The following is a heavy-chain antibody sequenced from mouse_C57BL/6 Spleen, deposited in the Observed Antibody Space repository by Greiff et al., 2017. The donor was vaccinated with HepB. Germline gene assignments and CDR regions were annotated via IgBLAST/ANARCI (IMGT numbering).Heavy chain of an antibody. CDR3: ARSYGNHWYFDV. V-gene: IGHV1-54*01. Sequence: QVQLQQSGAELVRPGTSVKVSCKASGYAFTNYLIEWVKQRPGQGLEWIGVINPGSGGTNYNEKFKGKATLTADKSSSTAYMQLSSLTSEDSAVYFCARSYGNHWYFDVWGTGTTVTVSS. CDR2: INPGSGGT. D-gene: IGHD2-1*01. J-gene: IGHJ1*03. CDR1: GYAFTNYL.